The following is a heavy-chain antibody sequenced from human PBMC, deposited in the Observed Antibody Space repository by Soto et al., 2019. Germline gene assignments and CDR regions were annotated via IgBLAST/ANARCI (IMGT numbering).Heavy chain of an antibody. CDR2: IYPGDSDT. D-gene: IGHD6-6*01. Sequence: PGESLKISCKGSGYSFTSYWIGWVRQMPGKGLEWMGIIYPGDSDTRYSPSFQGQVTISADKSISTAYLQWSSLKASDTAKYYCARHNSSSDNYYYYGMDVWGQGTTVTVSS. CDR1: GYSFTSYW. CDR3: ARHNSSSDNYYYYGMDV. J-gene: IGHJ6*02. V-gene: IGHV5-51*01.